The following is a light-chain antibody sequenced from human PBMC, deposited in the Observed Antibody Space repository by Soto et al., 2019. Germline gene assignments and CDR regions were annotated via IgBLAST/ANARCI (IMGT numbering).Light chain of an antibody. CDR3: QQYNNWPPT. CDR1: QSVSSN. Sequence: EVVKTPSPATLSVSPGERATLSCRASQSVSSNLAWYQQKPGQAPRLLIYGASTRATGIPARFSGSGSGTEFTLTISSLQSEDFAVYYCQQYNNWPPTFGQGTLLAI. CDR2: GAS. V-gene: IGKV3-15*01. J-gene: IGKJ5*01.